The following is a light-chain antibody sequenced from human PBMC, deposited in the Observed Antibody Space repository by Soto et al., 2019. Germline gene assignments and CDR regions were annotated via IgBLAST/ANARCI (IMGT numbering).Light chain of an antibody. J-gene: IGKJ4*01. CDR2: DAS. Sequence: EIVLTQSPATLSLSPGERATLSCRASQSVSSYLAWYQQKPGQAPRLLIYDASNRATGIPARFSGSGSGTDFTLTISSLEPEDFALYYCQQYGYSPLTFGGGTKVEGK. CDR1: QSVSSY. V-gene: IGKV3-11*01. CDR3: QQYGYSPLT.